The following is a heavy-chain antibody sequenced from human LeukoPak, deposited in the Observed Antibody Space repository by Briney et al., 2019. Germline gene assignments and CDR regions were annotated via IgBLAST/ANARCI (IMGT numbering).Heavy chain of an antibody. D-gene: IGHD6-25*01. Sequence: GGSLRLSCAASGFTFSSYSMNWVRQAPGKGLEWVSTITGSSSSIYYADSVRGRFTISRDNAKNLVYLQMNSLRVEDTAVYYCAREGQRLDYGMDVWGKGTTVTVSS. CDR2: ITGSSSSI. CDR1: GFTFSSYS. V-gene: IGHV3-21*01. CDR3: AREGQRLDYGMDV. J-gene: IGHJ6*04.